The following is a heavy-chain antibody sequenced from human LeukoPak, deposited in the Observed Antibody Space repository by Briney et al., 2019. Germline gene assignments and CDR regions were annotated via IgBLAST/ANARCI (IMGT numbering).Heavy chain of an antibody. V-gene: IGHV4-39*07. CDR3: ARGGSGSYSAFDF. CDR2: IYYSGST. CDR1: GGSISGGYY. J-gene: IGHJ4*02. D-gene: IGHD1-26*01. Sequence: SETLSLTCTVSGGSISGGYYWTWIRQPPGKGLEWIGNIYYSGSTYYNPSLKSRVTMSVDTSKNQFSLKLSSMTAADTAVYYCARGGSGSYSAFDFWGQGTLVTVSS.